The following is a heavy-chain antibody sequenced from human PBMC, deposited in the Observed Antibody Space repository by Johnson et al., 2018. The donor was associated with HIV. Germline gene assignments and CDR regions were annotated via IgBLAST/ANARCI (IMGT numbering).Heavy chain of an antibody. Sequence: QVQLVEFGGGVVQPGRSLRLSCAASGFTFSSYAMHWVRQAPGKGLEWVAVISYDGNNKYYADSVKGRFTISRDNSKNTLYLQMNSLRPEDTAVYYCASGDDDGFWGRGTLVTVSS. V-gene: IGHV3-30-3*01. D-gene: IGHD5-12*01. CDR3: ASGDDDGF. CDR2: ISYDGNNK. J-gene: IGHJ4*03. CDR1: GFTFSSYA.